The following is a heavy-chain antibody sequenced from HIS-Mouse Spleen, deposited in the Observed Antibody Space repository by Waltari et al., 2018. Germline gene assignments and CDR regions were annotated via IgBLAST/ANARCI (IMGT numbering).Heavy chain of an antibody. V-gene: IGHV1-2*02. D-gene: IGHD6-6*01. CDR2: INPNRGGT. CDR1: GYTFTGSY. J-gene: IGHJ3*02. Sequence: QVQLVQSGAEVKKPGASVKVSCKASGYTFTGSYMHWVRQAPGQGLEWMGWINPNRGGTNYAQKFQGRVNMTRDTSISTAYMELSRLRSDDTAVYYCARDPEYSSSSDAFDIWGQGTMVTVSS. CDR3: ARDPEYSSSSDAFDI.